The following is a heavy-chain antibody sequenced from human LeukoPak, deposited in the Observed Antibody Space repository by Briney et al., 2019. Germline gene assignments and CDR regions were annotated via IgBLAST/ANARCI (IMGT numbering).Heavy chain of an antibody. CDR2: IIPMFGTA. J-gene: IGHJ3*02. Sequence: ASVKVSCKASGGTFNSYAISWVRQAPGQGLEWMGGIIPMFGTAIYTQKLQGRVTMTADESTSTAYMELSSLRFEDTAVYYCARGIAGDHDAFDIWGQGTMVTVSS. CDR3: ARGIAGDHDAFDI. V-gene: IGHV1-69*13. CDR1: GGTFNSYA. D-gene: IGHD3-16*01.